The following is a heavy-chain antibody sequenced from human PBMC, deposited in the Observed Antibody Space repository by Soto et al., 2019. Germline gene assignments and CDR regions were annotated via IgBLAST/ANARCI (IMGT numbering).Heavy chain of an antibody. CDR1: GFTFSSYA. J-gene: IGHJ4*02. V-gene: IGHV3-30*18. CDR3: AKDVNDPHNYGDYNFHY. CDR2: VSYDGSHE. Sequence: QVQLVESGGGVVQPGTSLRLSCAASGFTFSSYAMHWVRQAPGKGLEWVAVVSYDGSHEFYVDFVEGRFTIARDNSKDTLYLQMNSLRAEDTAVYYCAKDVNDPHNYGDYNFHYWGQGTLVTVSS. D-gene: IGHD4-17*01.